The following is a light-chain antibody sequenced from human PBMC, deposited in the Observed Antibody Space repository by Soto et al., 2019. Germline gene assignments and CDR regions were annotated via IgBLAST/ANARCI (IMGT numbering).Light chain of an antibody. CDR2: TTS. V-gene: IGKV1-39*01. CDR1: QTIDKY. J-gene: IGKJ4*01. CDR3: QQSYSTPLT. Sequence: DIQMTQSPSSLSASVGDRVTITCRASQTIDKYLNWYQEKPGKAPKLLIYTTSTLQSEVPSRFSGSGSETDFTLTISCLQPEDFATYYCQQSYSTPLTFGGGTKVEIK.